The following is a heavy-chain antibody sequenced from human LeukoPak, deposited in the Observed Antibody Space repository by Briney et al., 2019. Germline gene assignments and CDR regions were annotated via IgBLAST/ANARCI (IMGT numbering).Heavy chain of an antibody. Sequence: PGGSLRLSCAASGFTFDDYAMHWVRQAPGKGLEWVSGISWNSGNIGYADSVKGRFTISRDNAKNSLYLQMNSLRAEDTALYYCAKDIRYSSGWGDAFDIWGQGTMVTVSS. CDR2: ISWNSGNI. CDR1: GFTFDDYA. D-gene: IGHD6-19*01. V-gene: IGHV3-9*01. J-gene: IGHJ3*02. CDR3: AKDIRYSSGWGDAFDI.